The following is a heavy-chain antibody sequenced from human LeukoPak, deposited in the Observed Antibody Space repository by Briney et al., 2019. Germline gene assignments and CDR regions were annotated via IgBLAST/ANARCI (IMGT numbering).Heavy chain of an antibody. J-gene: IGHJ4*02. CDR1: GFAVGSQR. D-gene: IGHD2/OR15-2a*01. V-gene: IGHV3-53*01. Sequence: PGGSLRLSCAASGFAVGSQRLTWVRQAPGKGLEWVAFLFTDDKTYYADFVVGRFTVSRDTSKNMVYLQMNSLRAEDTAFYYCAREFVSTPSYFDYWGQGTLVTVSS. CDR3: AREFVSTPSYFDY. CDR2: LFTDDKT.